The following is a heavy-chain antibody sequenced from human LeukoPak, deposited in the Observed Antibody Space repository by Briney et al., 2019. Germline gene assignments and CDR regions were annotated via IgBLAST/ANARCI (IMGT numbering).Heavy chain of an antibody. Sequence: GGSLRLSCAASGFTFSNAWMSWVRQAPGKGLEWVGRIKSKTDGRTTDYAAPVKGRFTISRDDSKNTLYLQMNSLKTEDTAVYYCTTDVYGEGDYWGQGTLVTVSS. CDR3: TTDVYGEGDY. CDR2: IKSKTDGRTT. D-gene: IGHD4-17*01. J-gene: IGHJ4*02. CDR1: GFTFSNAW. V-gene: IGHV3-15*01.